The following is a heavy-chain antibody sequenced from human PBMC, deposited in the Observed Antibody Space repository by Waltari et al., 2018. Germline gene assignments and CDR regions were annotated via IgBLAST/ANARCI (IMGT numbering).Heavy chain of an antibody. D-gene: IGHD1-20*01. CDR2: ISVSDDT. CDR3: ATPFYNWDDPLHS. J-gene: IGHJ4*02. CDR1: GINFNNFA. V-gene: IGHV3-23*01. Sequence: EVQLLESGGGLVQPGGSLRLSCAASGINFNNFAINWVRLAPGTGLDWVSAISVSDDTHYADSVKGRFTVSRDTSQNTVYLQMNGLRAEDTAIYYCATPFYNWDDPLHSWGQGTLVAVSS.